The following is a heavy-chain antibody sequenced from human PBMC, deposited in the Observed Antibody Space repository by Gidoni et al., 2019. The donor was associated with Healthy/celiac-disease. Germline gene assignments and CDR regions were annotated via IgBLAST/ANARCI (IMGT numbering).Heavy chain of an antibody. J-gene: IGHJ4*02. V-gene: IGHV3-11*01. Sequence: QVQLVESGGGLVKPGGSMRLACAASGFTFSDYYMSWIRQAPGKGLAWVSYISMIVSTIYYADSVKGRFTISRDNAKNSLYLQMNSLRAEDTAVYYCARDHRFNGYSYGYAYWGQGTLVTVSS. CDR1: GFTFSDYY. CDR3: ARDHRFNGYSYGYAY. CDR2: ISMIVSTI. D-gene: IGHD5-18*01.